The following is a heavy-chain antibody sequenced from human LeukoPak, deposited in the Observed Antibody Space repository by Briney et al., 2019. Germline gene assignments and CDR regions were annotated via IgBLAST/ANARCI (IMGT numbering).Heavy chain of an antibody. J-gene: IGHJ3*02. CDR1: GGSLSSCY. Sequence: SETLSLTCTVSGGSLSSCYWSWIRPPPGKGLEGIGYIYYSGSANYNPSLQRRVTLSVETSKKQCSLKLSSVTAASTAVYYWATAQYCSSTSCYRRHALDISGQGTMVTVSS. CDR2: IYYSGSA. V-gene: IGHV4-59*01. D-gene: IGHD2-2*02. CDR3: ATAQYCSSTSCYRRHALDI.